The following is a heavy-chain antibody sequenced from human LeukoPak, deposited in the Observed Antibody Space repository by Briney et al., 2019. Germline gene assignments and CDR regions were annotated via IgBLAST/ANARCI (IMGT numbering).Heavy chain of an antibody. CDR3: ARGLTAAVDRALDY. Sequence: PSETLSLTCTVSGGSISPYYWSWIRQPAGKGLEWIGRIYYTGTTDYNPSPKSRVSMSLDTSTKQFSLKLSSVTAADTAVYYCARGLTAAVDRALDYWGQGTLVTVSS. D-gene: IGHD6-13*01. CDR2: IYYTGTT. J-gene: IGHJ4*02. V-gene: IGHV4-4*07. CDR1: GGSISPYY.